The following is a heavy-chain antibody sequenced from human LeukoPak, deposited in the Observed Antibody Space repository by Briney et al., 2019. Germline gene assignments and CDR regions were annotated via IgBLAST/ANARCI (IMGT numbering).Heavy chain of an antibody. D-gene: IGHD1-14*01. CDR3: QEPYFDY. Sequence: SETLSLTCAVYGGSFSGYYWSWIRQPPGKGLEWIGEINHSGSTNYNPSLKSRVTISVDTSKNQFSLKLSSVTAADTAVYYCQEPYFDYWGQGTLVTVSS. V-gene: IGHV4-34*01. J-gene: IGHJ4*02. CDR1: GGSFSGYY. CDR2: INHSGST.